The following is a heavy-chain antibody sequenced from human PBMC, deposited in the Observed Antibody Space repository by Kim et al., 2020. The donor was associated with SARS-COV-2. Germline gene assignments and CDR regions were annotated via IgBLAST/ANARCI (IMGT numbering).Heavy chain of an antibody. Sequence: GGSLRLSCGASGFTFSSYWMSWVRQAPGKGLECVASIQHDGSEKYYVDSVKGRFTISRDNTKDSVDLQMNSLRAKDTAVYYCARGGEGFDYWGQGTLVTVSS. CDR2: IQHDGSEK. CDR3: ARGGEGFDY. CDR1: GFTFSSYW. J-gene: IGHJ4*02. V-gene: IGHV3-7*01.